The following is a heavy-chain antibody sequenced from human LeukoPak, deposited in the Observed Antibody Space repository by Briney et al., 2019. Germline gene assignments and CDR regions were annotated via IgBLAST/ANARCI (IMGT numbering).Heavy chain of an antibody. Sequence: GGSLRLSCAASGFTFSSYALSWVRQAPGKGLEWVSAISGSGGSTYYADSVKGRYTISRDNSKNTLYLQMNSLRAEDTAVYYCAKGAYYTRYYFDYWGQGTLVTVSS. D-gene: IGHD1-26*01. CDR1: GFTFSSYA. J-gene: IGHJ4*02. CDR3: AKGAYYTRYYFDY. V-gene: IGHV3-23*01. CDR2: ISGSGGST.